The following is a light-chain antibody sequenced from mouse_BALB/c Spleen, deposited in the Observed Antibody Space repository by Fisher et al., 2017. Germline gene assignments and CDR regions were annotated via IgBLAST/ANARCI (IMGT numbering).Light chain of an antibody. Sequence: IVLTQSPAIMSASPGEKVTMTCSASSSVSYMHWYQQKSGTSPKRWIYDTSNLASGVPARFSGSGSGTDFSLNIHPMEEDDTAMYFCQQSKEVPYTFGGGTKLEIK. J-gene: IGKJ2*01. CDR2: DTS. V-gene: IGKV4-59*01. CDR3: QQSKEVPYT. CDR1: SSVSY.